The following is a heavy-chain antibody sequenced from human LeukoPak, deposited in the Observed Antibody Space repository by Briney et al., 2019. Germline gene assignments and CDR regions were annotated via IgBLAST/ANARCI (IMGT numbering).Heavy chain of an antibody. V-gene: IGHV4-59*08. CDR3: ARQDVTTASWFDP. CDR2: IYYSGST. J-gene: IGHJ5*02. D-gene: IGHD4-4*01. CDR1: GGSISSYY. Sequence: SETLSLTCTVSGGSISSYYWSWIRQPPGKGLEWIGYIYYSGSTNYNPSLKSRVTISVDTSKNQFSLKLSSVTAADTAVYYCARQDVTTASWFDPWGQGTLVTVSS.